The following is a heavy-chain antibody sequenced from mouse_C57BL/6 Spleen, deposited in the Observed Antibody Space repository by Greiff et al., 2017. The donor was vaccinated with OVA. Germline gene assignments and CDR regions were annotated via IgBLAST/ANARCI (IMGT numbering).Heavy chain of an antibody. Sequence: QVQLQQPGPELVKPGASVKISCKASGYSFTSYYIHWVKQRPGQGLEWIGWIYPGSGNTKYNEKFKGKATLTADTSSSTAYMQLSSLTSEDSAVYYCARSDGYYLYYFDYWGQGTTLTVSS. CDR3: ARSDGYYLYYFDY. J-gene: IGHJ2*01. D-gene: IGHD2-3*01. V-gene: IGHV1-66*01. CDR2: IYPGSGNT. CDR1: GYSFTSYY.